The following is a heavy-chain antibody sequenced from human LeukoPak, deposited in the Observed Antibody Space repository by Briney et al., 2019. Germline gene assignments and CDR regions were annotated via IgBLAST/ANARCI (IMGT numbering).Heavy chain of an antibody. V-gene: IGHV1-2*06. Sequence: ASVKVSCKASGYTFTGYYMHWVRQAPGQGLEWMGRINPNSGGTNYAQKFQGSVTMTRDTSISTVYMELNRLRSDDTAVYYCARTGVADASITTFDYWGQGTLVTVPS. D-gene: IGHD3-22*01. CDR3: ARTGVADASITTFDY. CDR1: GYTFTGYY. J-gene: IGHJ4*02. CDR2: INPNSGGT.